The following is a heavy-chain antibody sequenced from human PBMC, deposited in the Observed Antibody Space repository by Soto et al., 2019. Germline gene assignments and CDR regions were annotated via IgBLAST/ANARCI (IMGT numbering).Heavy chain of an antibody. CDR1: GDSISSSTYS. Sequence: PSETLSLTCTVSGDSISSSTYSWGWIRQPPGKGLEYIGTIYYSGKTYYNWPLESRVTIAQDTSKNQVSLNLTSVTAADTAVYYCARGDDSRKTGYWGQGILVTVSS. D-gene: IGHD2-15*01. CDR2: IYYSGKT. CDR3: ARGDDSRKTGY. J-gene: IGHJ4*02. V-gene: IGHV4-39*07.